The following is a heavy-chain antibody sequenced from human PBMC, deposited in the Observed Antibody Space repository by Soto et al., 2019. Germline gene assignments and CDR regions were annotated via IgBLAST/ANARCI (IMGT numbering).Heavy chain of an antibody. D-gene: IGHD2-2*01. J-gene: IGHJ6*02. Sequence: QVQLQESGPGLVKPSETLSLTCTVSGGSVSSGSYYWSWIRQPPGKGLEWIGYIYYSGSTTYNPSLKSRVTISVDTSKNQFSLKLSSVTAADTAVYYCARGIEGGYQGRYYYGMDVWGQGTTVTVSS. CDR3: ARGIEGGYQGRYYYGMDV. CDR2: IYYSGST. CDR1: GGSVSSGSYY. V-gene: IGHV4-61*01.